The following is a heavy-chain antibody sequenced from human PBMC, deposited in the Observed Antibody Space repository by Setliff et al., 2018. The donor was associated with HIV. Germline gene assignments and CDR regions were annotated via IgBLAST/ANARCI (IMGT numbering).Heavy chain of an antibody. CDR2: IYPGDSDT. CDR1: GYIFSNYW. J-gene: IGHJ6*03. CDR3: ARHSGEQQLVHTIPRPYYMDV. D-gene: IGHD6-13*01. V-gene: IGHV5-51*01. Sequence: PGESLKISCKGSGYIFSNYWIGWVRQMPGKGLEWMGVIYPGDSDTKYSPSFEGQVTISADKSSSTAYLQWRSLKASDTAMYYCARHSGEQQLVHTIPRPYYMDVWGKGTTVTVS.